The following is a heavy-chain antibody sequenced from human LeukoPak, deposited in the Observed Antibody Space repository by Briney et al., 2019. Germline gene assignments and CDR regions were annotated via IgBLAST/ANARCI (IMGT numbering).Heavy chain of an antibody. Sequence: PGGSLRLSCAASGFTYSSYEMNWVRQAPGKGLEWVSYISSSGSTIYYADSVKGRFTISRDNAKNSLYLQMNSLRAEDTAVYYCARDSYGFSGLDYWGQGTLVTVSS. V-gene: IGHV3-48*03. CDR2: ISSSGSTI. D-gene: IGHD5-18*01. CDR3: ARDSYGFSGLDY. J-gene: IGHJ4*02. CDR1: GFTYSSYE.